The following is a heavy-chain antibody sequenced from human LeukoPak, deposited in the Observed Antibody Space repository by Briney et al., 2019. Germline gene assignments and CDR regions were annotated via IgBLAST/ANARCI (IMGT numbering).Heavy chain of an antibody. CDR1: GFTFSDYY. D-gene: IGHD6-13*01. CDR2: ISSSSTYT. V-gene: IGHV3-11*03. CDR3: ARYIAAAGPFFDY. Sequence: GGSLRLSCAASGFTFSDYYMSWIRQAPGKGLEWVSYISSSSTYTNYADSVKGRFTISRDNAKHSLYLQMNSLRAEDTAVYYCARYIAAAGPFFDYWGQGTLVTVSS. J-gene: IGHJ4*02.